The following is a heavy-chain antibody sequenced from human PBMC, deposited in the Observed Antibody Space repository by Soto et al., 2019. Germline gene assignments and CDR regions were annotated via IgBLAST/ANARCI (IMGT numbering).Heavy chain of an antibody. CDR3: ASAGDCSSTSCYRSYYYYYGMDV. J-gene: IGHJ6*02. CDR2: INPNSGGT. Sequence: ASVKVSCKASGYTFTGYYMHWVRQAPGQGLEWMGWINPNSGGTNYAQKFQGRVTMTRDTSISTAYMELSRLRSDDTAVYYCASAGDCSSTSCYRSYYYYYGMDVWGQGSTVTVSS. CDR1: GYTFTGYY. V-gene: IGHV1-2*02. D-gene: IGHD2-2*01.